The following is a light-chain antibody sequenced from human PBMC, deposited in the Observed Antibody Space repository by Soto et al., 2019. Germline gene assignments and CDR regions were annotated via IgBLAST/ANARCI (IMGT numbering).Light chain of an antibody. CDR1: QSISSW. J-gene: IGKJ5*01. V-gene: IGKV1-5*01. CDR3: QQANSFPGIT. CDR2: DAS. Sequence: DIQMTQSPSTLSASVGDRVTITCRASQSISSWLAWYQQKPGKAPKVLIYDASSLESGVPSRFSGSGSGTEFSLIISSLQADDSATYYCQQANSFPGITFGQGTRLEIK.